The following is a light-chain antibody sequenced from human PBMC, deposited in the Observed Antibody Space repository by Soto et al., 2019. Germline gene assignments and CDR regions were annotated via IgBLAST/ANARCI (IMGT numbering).Light chain of an antibody. Sequence: DIQMTQSPSTLSAYVGDRVTITCRASQSIDRWLAWYQQRPGIAPKLLIYDVANLETVFPSRFSGSGSETEFTLTISSLQPDDFAIYYCQQYNSYPLTFGGGTKV. CDR2: DVA. J-gene: IGKJ4*01. CDR1: QSIDRW. CDR3: QQYNSYPLT. V-gene: IGKV1-5*01.